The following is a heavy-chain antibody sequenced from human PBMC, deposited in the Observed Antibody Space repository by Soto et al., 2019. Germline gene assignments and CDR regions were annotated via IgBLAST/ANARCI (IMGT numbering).Heavy chain of an antibody. Sequence: GGSLRLSCAASGFTFSGYWMHWVRQAPGKGLVWVSRINSDGSSTSYADSVKGRFTISRDNAKNTLYLQMNSLRAEDTAVYYCATSPPGIAVAANWGQGTLVTVSS. D-gene: IGHD6-19*01. J-gene: IGHJ4*02. CDR3: ATSPPGIAVAAN. V-gene: IGHV3-74*01. CDR1: GFTFSGYW. CDR2: INSDGSST.